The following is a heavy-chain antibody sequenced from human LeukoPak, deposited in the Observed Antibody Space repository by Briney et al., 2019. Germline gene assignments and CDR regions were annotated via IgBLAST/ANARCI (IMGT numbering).Heavy chain of an antibody. V-gene: IGHV3-64D*06. CDR2: ISSNGDNT. CDR3: VRGTGY. Sequence: GGSLRLSCLVSGFTFSTYVMHWVRQAPGKGLEYVSAISSNGDNTYYADSVMGRFTISRDNSKNTLYLQMSSLRADDTAVYYCVRGTGYWGQGTLVTVSS. J-gene: IGHJ4*02. CDR1: GFTFSTYV.